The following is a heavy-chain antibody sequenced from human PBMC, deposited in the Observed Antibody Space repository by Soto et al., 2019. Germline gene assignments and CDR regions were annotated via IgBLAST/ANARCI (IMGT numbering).Heavy chain of an antibody. CDR2: IYYSGST. D-gene: IGHD6-19*01. Sequence: SETLSLTCTVSGGSISSYYWSWIRQPPGKGLEWIGYIYYSGSTNYNPSLKSRVTISVDTSKNQFSLKLSSATAADTAVYYCARERAVAGSFDYWGQGTLVTVSS. CDR1: GGSISSYY. CDR3: ARERAVAGSFDY. J-gene: IGHJ4*02. V-gene: IGHV4-59*01.